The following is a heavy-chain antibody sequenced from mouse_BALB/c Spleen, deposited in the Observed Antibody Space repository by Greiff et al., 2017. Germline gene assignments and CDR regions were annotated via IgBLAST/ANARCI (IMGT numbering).Heavy chain of an antibody. Sequence: VQLQQSGAELVKPGASVKLSCTASGFNIKDTYMHWVKQRPEQGLEWIGRIDPANGNTKYDPKFQGKATITADTSSNTAYLQLSSLTSEDTAVYYGAQLIATGYDYCAMDYWGQGTSVTVSA. CDR2: IDPANGNT. CDR1: GFNIKDTY. V-gene: IGHV14-3*02. J-gene: IGHJ4*01. D-gene: IGHD1-1*01. CDR3: AQLIATGYDYCAMDY.